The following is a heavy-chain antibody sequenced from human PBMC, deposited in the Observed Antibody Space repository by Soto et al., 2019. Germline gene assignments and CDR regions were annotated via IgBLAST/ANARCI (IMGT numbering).Heavy chain of an antibody. CDR3: ARRGEFWSGNYKATDMEV. V-gene: IGHV3-21*01. CDR2: ISASSSYI. J-gene: IGHJ6*03. D-gene: IGHD3-3*01. Sequence: EVQLVESGGGLVKPGGSLRVSCAASGFSFSTYSMNWVRQAPGKGLEWVSSISASSSYIYYADSVKGRFTISRDNAENSLYLQMYSLKAEDTAVYYCARRGEFWSGNYKATDMEVWGKGTTVTVSS. CDR1: GFSFSTYS.